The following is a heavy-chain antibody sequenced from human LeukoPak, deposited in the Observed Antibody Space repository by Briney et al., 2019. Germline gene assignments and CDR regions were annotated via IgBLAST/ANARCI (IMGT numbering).Heavy chain of an antibody. D-gene: IGHD1-1*01. Sequence: QTGGSLRLSCAASGFTFSSYGMSWVRQAPGKGLEWVSAISGSGGSTYYADSVKGRFTISRDNSKNTVYLQMNSLRAEDTAVYYCAKVPGANFFYYYYMDVWGKGTTVTISS. CDR1: GFTFSSYG. J-gene: IGHJ6*03. CDR3: AKVPGANFFYYYYMDV. CDR2: ISGSGGST. V-gene: IGHV3-23*01.